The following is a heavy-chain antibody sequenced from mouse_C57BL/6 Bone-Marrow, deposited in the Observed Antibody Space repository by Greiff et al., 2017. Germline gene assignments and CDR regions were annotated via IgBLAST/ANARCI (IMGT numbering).Heavy chain of an antibody. CDR3: AKSEGIYYEYDKAWFAY. J-gene: IGHJ3*01. D-gene: IGHD2-4*01. V-gene: IGHV2-3*01. CDR1: GFSLTSYG. CDR2: IWGDGST. Sequence: VQRVESGPGLVAPSQSLSITCTVSGFSLTSYGVSWVRQPPGKGLEWLGVIWGDGSTNYHSALISRLNISKDNSKSQVFLKLNSLQTDDPATYYCAKSEGIYYEYDKAWFAYWGQGTLVTVSA.